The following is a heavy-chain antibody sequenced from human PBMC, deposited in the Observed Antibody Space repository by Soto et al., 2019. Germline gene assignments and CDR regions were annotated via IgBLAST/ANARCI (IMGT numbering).Heavy chain of an antibody. D-gene: IGHD3-9*01. J-gene: IGHJ3*02. Sequence: QVQLQQWGAGLLKPSETLSLTCAVYGGSFSGYYWSWIRQPPGKGLEWIGEINHSGSTNYNPSLKSRVTISVDTSKNQFSLKLSSVTAADTAVYYCARDIGYYDILTGSVSGAFDIWGQGTMVTVSS. CDR1: GGSFSGYY. CDR2: INHSGST. CDR3: ARDIGYYDILTGSVSGAFDI. V-gene: IGHV4-34*01.